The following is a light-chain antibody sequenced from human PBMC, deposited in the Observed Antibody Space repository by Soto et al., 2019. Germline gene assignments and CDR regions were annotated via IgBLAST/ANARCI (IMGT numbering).Light chain of an antibody. J-gene: IGKJ5*01. CDR2: DAS. V-gene: IGKV3-20*01. CDR1: QSVSSN. CDR3: QQYGSSGT. Sequence: IVLKQSPATLSVSTGERATLSCRASQSVSSNLAWYQQKPGQAPRLLIYDASNRATGIPARFSGSGSGTDFTLTISRLEPEDFAVYYCQQYGSSGTFGQGRRLEIK.